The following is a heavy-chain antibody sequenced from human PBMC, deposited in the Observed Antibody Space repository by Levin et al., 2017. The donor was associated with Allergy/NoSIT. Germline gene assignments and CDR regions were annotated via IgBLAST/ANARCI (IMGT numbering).Heavy chain of an antibody. Sequence: GESLKISCAASGFTFSGSAIHWVRQASGKGLEWVGRIRSKANNYATTYAASVKGRFTFSRDDSKSTAYLQMNSLTPEDTAVYYCTRRYCSGGSCYSDYWGQGTLVTVSS. V-gene: IGHV3-73*01. J-gene: IGHJ4*03. CDR3: TRRYCSGGSCYSDY. D-gene: IGHD2-15*01. CDR2: IRSKANNYAT. CDR1: GFTFSGSA.